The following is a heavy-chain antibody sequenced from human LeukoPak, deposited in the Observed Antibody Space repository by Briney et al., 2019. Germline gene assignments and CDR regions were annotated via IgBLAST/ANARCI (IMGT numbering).Heavy chain of an antibody. Sequence: QTGGSLRLSCAVSGFTFSTYALSWVRQAPGKGLEWVSAISGSDGSTYYADSVKGRFTISRDNSKNTVSLLMNSLRAEDTAIYYCAKMYYDFWSGYANWGQGTLVTVSS. CDR1: GFTFSTYA. D-gene: IGHD3-3*01. CDR3: AKMYYDFWSGYAN. CDR2: ISGSDGST. J-gene: IGHJ4*02. V-gene: IGHV3-23*01.